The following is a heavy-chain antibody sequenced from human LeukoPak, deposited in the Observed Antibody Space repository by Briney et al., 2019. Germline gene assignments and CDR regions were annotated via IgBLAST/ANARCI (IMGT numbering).Heavy chain of an antibody. J-gene: IGHJ4*02. D-gene: IGHD1-26*01. V-gene: IGHV5-51*01. CDR2: IYPSDSDT. Sequence: GESLKISCKGSGYSFTNHWIGWVRQMPGKGLEWMGIIYPSDSDTRYSPSFQGQVTISADKSISTAYLQWSSLKASDTAMYYCARHLAEQLGTYYFDYWGQGTLVTVSS. CDR1: GYSFTNHW. CDR3: ARHLAEQLGTYYFDY.